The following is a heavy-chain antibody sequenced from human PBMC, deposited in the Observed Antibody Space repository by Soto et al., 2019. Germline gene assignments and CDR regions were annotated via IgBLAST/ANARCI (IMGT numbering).Heavy chain of an antibody. CDR3: ARDLPYYYDSSGYEY. V-gene: IGHV1-18*01. Sequence: GASVKVSCKASGYTFTSYGISWVRQAPGQGLEWMGWISAYNGNTKYSQKFQGRVTITRDTSASTAYMELSSLRSEDTAVYYCARDLPYYYDSSGYEYWGQGTLVTVSS. J-gene: IGHJ4*02. CDR1: GYTFTSYG. D-gene: IGHD3-22*01. CDR2: ISAYNGNT.